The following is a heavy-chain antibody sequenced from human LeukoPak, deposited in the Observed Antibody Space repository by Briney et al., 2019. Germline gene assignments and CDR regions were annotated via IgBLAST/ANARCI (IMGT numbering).Heavy chain of an antibody. V-gene: IGHV3-21*06. CDR3: ARWYSSGWYSDY. CDR1: GFSFSTYS. CDR2: VSGTSEYI. Sequence: GGSLRLSCAASGFSFSTYSMIWVRQAPGKGLEWVSSVSGTSEYIYYADSVRGRFTISRDNAKNTVYLQMNSLRAEDTAVYYCARWYSSGWYSDYWGQGALVTVSS. J-gene: IGHJ4*02. D-gene: IGHD6-19*01.